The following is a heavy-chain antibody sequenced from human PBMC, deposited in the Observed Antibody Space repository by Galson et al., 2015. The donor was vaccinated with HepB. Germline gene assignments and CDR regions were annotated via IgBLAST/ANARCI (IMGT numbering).Heavy chain of an antibody. D-gene: IGHD3-22*01. V-gene: IGHV3-49*04. Sequence: SLRLSCAASGFTFGDYAMSWVRQAPGKGLEWVGFIRSKAYGGTTEYAASVKGRFTISRDDSKSIAYLQMNSLKTEDTAVYYCTRVFYDSSGLVDYWGQGTLVTVSS. J-gene: IGHJ4*02. CDR3: TRVFYDSSGLVDY. CDR1: GFTFGDYA. CDR2: IRSKAYGGTT.